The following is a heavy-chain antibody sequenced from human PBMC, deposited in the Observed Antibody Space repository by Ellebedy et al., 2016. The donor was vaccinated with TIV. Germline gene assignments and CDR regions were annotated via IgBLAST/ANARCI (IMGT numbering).Heavy chain of an antibody. Sequence: SETLSLXXTVSGGSISSSSYYWGWIRQPPGKGLEWIGSIYYSGSTYYNPSLKSRVTISVDTSKNQFSLKLSSVTAADTAVYYCVVRSPYYYYYMDVWGKGTTVTVSS. CDR1: GGSISSSSYY. J-gene: IGHJ6*03. CDR3: VVRSPYYYYYMDV. V-gene: IGHV4-39*01. D-gene: IGHD3-16*01. CDR2: IYYSGST.